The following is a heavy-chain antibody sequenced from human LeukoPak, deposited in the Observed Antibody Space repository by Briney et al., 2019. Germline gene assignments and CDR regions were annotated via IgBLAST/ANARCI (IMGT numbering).Heavy chain of an antibody. CDR1: EFTFSSYV. J-gene: IGHJ4*02. CDR3: AKGSGSGRPYYFDY. V-gene: IGHV3-23*01. D-gene: IGHD2-15*01. Sequence: GGSLRLSCTASEFTFSSYVMSWVRQAPGKGLEWVSAITGTGSDTYYADSVKGRFTVSRDNSRNTLYLQMNSLRAENTAVYYCAKGSGSGRPYYFDYGGGGTLVTVSS. CDR2: ITGTGSDT.